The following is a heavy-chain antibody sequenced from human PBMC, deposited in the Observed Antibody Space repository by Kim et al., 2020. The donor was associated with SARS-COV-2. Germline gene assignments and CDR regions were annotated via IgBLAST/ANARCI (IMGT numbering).Heavy chain of an antibody. CDR1: GYTFTSYK. J-gene: IGHJ5*02. V-gene: IGHV1-3*01. CDR2: INAGNGDT. Sequence: ASVKVSCKTSGYTFTSYKMHWVRQAPGRRLAWMGWINAGNGDTMYSQNLRDRFTITKDTTARTAYMELSSLRSEDTAVYYCARAWQLLGNLFDPWGQGTLVTVSS. D-gene: IGHD2-15*01. CDR3: ARAWQLLGNLFDP.